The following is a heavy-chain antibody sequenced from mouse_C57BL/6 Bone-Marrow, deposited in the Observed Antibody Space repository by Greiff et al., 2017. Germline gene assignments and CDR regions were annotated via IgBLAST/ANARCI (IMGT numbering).Heavy chain of an antibody. CDR1: GFTFSSYA. CDR3: ARDDDYYCDD. Sequence: EVKLMESGGGLVKPGGSLKLSCAASGFTFSSYAMSWVRQTPEKRLEWVATISDGGSYTSYPDNVQGLFTISRDNDKTNLYLQMSHLNSEDTAMYYCARDDDYYCDDWGQGTTLTVSS. J-gene: IGHJ2*01. CDR2: ISDGGSYT. D-gene: IGHD2-4*01. V-gene: IGHV5-4*01.